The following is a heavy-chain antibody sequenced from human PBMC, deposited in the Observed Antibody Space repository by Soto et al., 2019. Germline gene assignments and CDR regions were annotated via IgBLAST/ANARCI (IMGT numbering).Heavy chain of an antibody. J-gene: IGHJ3*02. D-gene: IGHD2-21*02. Sequence: QVQLVQSGAEVKKPGSSVKVSCKASGGTFSSYTISWVRQAPGQGLEWMGRIIPILGIANDAQKFQGRVTITGDKSTSTAYIELSSLRYEDTAVYYCVRSAYCGGDCYDAFDIWGQGTMVTVSS. CDR2: IIPILGIA. CDR3: VRSAYCGGDCYDAFDI. V-gene: IGHV1-69*02. CDR1: GGTFSSYT.